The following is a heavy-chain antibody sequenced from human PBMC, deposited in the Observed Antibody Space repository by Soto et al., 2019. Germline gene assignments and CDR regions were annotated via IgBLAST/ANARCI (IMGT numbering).Heavy chain of an antibody. CDR1: GFTFSSYA. Sequence: GGSLRLSCAASGFTFSSYAMSWVRQAPGKELEWVSAISGSGGSTYYADSVKGRFTISRDNSKNTLYLQMNSLRAEDTAVYYCANNIVVVPAAPQWFDPWGQGTLVTVSS. D-gene: IGHD2-2*01. J-gene: IGHJ5*02. CDR3: ANNIVVVPAAPQWFDP. CDR2: ISGSGGST. V-gene: IGHV3-23*01.